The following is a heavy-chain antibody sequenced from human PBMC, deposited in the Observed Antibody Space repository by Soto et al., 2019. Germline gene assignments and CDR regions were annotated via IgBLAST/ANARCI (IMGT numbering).Heavy chain of an antibody. J-gene: IGHJ6*03. D-gene: IGHD2-2*03. CDR3: ARDGWPPRYYYYYYYMDV. Sequence: GGSLRLSCAASGFTFSSYWMSWVRQAPGKGLEWVASIKQDGSEKYYVDSVKGRFTISRDNAKNSLYLQMNSLRAEDTAVYYCARDGWPPRYYYYYYYMDVWGKGTTVTVSS. CDR2: IKQDGSEK. V-gene: IGHV3-7*01. CDR1: GFTFSSYW.